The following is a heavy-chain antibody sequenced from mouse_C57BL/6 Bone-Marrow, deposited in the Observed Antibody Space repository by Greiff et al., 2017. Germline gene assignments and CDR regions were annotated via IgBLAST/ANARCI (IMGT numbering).Heavy chain of an antibody. V-gene: IGHV1-85*01. Sequence: QVQLQQSGPELVKPGASVKLSCKASGYTFTSYDINWVKQRPGQGLAWIGWIYPRDGSPKYNEKFKGKAALTVDTSSSTAYMELHSLTSEDSAVYFCARGDYGNYDAMDYGGQGPSVTVS. CDR2: IYPRDGSP. J-gene: IGHJ4*01. CDR3: ARGDYGNYDAMDY. D-gene: IGHD2-1*01. CDR1: GYTFTSYD.